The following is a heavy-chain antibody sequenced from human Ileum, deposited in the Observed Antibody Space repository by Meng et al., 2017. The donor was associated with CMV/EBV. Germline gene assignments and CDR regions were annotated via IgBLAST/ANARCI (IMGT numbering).Heavy chain of an antibody. D-gene: IGHD3-3*01. CDR3: ARARRGSGSPNWFDP. CDR1: GGSISSGGYN. CDR2: IYHSGST. J-gene: IGHJ5*02. V-gene: IGHV4-31*02. Sequence: SGGSISSGGYNWNWIRQHPGKGLEWIGNIYHSGSTYYNPSLKSRVTISVDTSKNQFSLKLSSVTAADTAMYYCARARRGSGSPNWFDPWGQGTLVTVSS.